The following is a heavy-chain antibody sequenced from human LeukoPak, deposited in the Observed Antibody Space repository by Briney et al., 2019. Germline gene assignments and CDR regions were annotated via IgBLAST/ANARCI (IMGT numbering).Heavy chain of an antibody. CDR2: INTSGSGT. CDR1: GFTLSSYA. D-gene: IGHD6-19*01. Sequence: GGSLRLSCAVSGFTLSSYAMSWVRQAPGKGLEWVSVINTSGSGTFYADSVKGRFTISRDSSKNKLYLQMNSLRAEDTAVYYCAKGVWDSSGWYLDYWGQGTLVTVSS. J-gene: IGHJ4*02. V-gene: IGHV3-23*05. CDR3: AKGVWDSSGWYLDY.